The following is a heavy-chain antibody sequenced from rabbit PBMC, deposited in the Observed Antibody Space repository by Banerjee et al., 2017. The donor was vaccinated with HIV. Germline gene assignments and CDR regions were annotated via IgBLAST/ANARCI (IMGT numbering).Heavy chain of an antibody. Sequence: QEQLVESGGGLVQPEGSLTLTCTASGFDLSSGYDMCWVRQAPGKGLEWIACIYTGDGSTYYASWVNGRFSISRSTSLNTVTLQMTSLTAADTATHFCARGDGGWGYLLTRLDLWGPGTLVTVS. CDR3: ARGDGGWGYLLTRLDL. V-gene: IGHV1S47*01. CDR1: GFDLSSGYD. D-gene: IGHD4-1*01. CDR2: IYTGDGST. J-gene: IGHJ3*01.